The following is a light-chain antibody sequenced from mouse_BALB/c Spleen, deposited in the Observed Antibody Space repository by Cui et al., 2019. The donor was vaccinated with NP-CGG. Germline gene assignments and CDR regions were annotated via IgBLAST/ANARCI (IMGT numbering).Light chain of an antibody. J-gene: IGLJ1*01. V-gene: IGLV1*01. CDR2: GTN. Sequence: QSVATQDSALTTSPGETVTLTCCSSTGAVTTSNYANWVQEKPDHLFTGLIGGTNNRAPGVPARFSGSLIGDRAALTITGAQTEDEAIYFCALWYSNHWVFGGGTKLTVL. CDR1: TGAVTTSNY. CDR3: ALWYSNHWV.